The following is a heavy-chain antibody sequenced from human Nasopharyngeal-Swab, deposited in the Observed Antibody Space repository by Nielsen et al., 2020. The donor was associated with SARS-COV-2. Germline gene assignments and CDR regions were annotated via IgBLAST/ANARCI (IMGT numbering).Heavy chain of an antibody. CDR1: GFTFSTYW. V-gene: IGHV3-74*01. J-gene: IGHJ4*02. CDR2: INTDGKTI. Sequence: GGSLRLSCTTSGFTFSTYWMHWVRQAPGKGLVWVSRINTDGKTIDYADSVKGRFTISRDNAKNTLYLQMNSLRAEDTAVYYCARDAILEGWYPAYFDYWGQGTLVTVSS. D-gene: IGHD6-19*01. CDR3: ARDAILEGWYPAYFDY.